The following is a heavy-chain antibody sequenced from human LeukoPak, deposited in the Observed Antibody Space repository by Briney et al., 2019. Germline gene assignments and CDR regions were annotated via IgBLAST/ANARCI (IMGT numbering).Heavy chain of an antibody. J-gene: IGHJ6*04. Sequence: GGSLRLSCAASGFTFNSYGMHWVRQAPGKGLEWVAVVSYDGSNKYYADSVKGRFTISRDNSKNTLYLQMNSLRAEDTAVYYCAKDSLITMVRGVVVNYYGMDVWGKGTTVTVSS. CDR1: GFTFNSYG. CDR3: AKDSLITMVRGVVVNYYGMDV. CDR2: VSYDGSNK. V-gene: IGHV3-30*18. D-gene: IGHD3-10*01.